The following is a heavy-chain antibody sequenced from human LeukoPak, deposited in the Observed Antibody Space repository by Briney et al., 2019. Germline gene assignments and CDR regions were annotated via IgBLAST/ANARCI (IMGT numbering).Heavy chain of an antibody. V-gene: IGHV4-38-2*01. CDR2: MYHSGST. CDR1: GYSISSGYY. J-gene: IGHJ3*02. CDR3: AKNCSSTSCYWNDAFDI. Sequence: PSETQSLTCAVSGYSISSGYYWGWIRQPPGKGLEWIASMYHSGSTYYNPSLKSRVTISVDTSKNQFSLKLSSVTAADTAVYYCAKNCSSTSCYWNDAFDIWGQGTMVTVSS. D-gene: IGHD2-2*01.